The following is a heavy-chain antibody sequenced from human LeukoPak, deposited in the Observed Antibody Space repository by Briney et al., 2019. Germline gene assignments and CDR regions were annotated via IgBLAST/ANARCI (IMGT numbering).Heavy chain of an antibody. V-gene: IGHV3-7*01. J-gene: IGHJ4*02. D-gene: IGHD2-2*01. CDR1: GFTFSHYW. CDR2: IKPDGGET. Sequence: GGSLRLSCAASGFTFSHYWMSWVRQAPGKGLEWVANIKPDGGETYYVDSVKGRFTISRDNAKNSLYLQVNNLRAEDTAVYYCAREAAAAHDYWGQGTLVTVSS. CDR3: AREAAAAHDY.